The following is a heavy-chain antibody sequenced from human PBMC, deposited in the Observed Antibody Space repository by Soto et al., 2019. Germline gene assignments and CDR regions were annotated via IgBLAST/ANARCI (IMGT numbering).Heavy chain of an antibody. V-gene: IGHV4-59*02. J-gene: IGHJ4*02. D-gene: IGHD1-26*01. Sequence: SETLSLTCNVSGGSVRCYHLSWIRQHPGKVLEWIGYVNNNGNTDYNPSLESRVTISVDTSKNQFSLKLTSVTAADTAVYYCARRYGGNFDYWGQGTLVTVSS. CDR1: GGSVRCYH. CDR2: VNNNGNT. CDR3: ARRYGGNFDY.